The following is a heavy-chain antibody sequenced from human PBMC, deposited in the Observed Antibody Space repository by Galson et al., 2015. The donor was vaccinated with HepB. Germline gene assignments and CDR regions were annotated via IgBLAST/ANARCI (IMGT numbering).Heavy chain of an antibody. Sequence: SVKVSCKASGYTFTSYYMHWVRQAPGQGLEWMGIINPSGGSTSYAQKFQGRVTMTRDTSTSTVYMELSSLRSEDAAVYYCARAGTTHAFDIWGQGTMVTVSS. D-gene: IGHD3-10*01. CDR2: INPSGGST. CDR3: ARAGTTHAFDI. CDR1: GYTFTSYY. V-gene: IGHV1-46*01. J-gene: IGHJ3*02.